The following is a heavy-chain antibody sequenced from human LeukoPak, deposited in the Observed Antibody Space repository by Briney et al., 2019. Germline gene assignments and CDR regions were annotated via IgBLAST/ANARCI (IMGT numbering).Heavy chain of an antibody. Sequence: SETLSLTCAVYGGSFSGYYWSWIRQPPGKGLEWIGEINHSGSTNYNPSLKSRVTISVDTSKNQFSLKLSSVTAADTAVYYCARGRQWVVPAAINRFWFDPWGQGTLVTVSS. CDR2: INHSGST. CDR3: ARGRQWVVPAAINRFWFDP. D-gene: IGHD2-2*02. V-gene: IGHV4-34*01. J-gene: IGHJ5*02. CDR1: GGSFSGYY.